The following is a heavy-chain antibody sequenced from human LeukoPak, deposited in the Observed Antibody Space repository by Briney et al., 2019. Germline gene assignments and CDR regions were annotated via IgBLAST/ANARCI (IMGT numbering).Heavy chain of an antibody. D-gene: IGHD2-21*02. CDR2: TSWNSGNI. CDR3: AKDSRSFVGMTAQNWFDS. V-gene: IGHV3-9*01. Sequence: PGGSLRLYGTASRFTVDDYAMLWLRQAQGKGLEWFSGTSWNSGNIVYADSVRGRFTISRDNAKNSLYLQMSSLRPEDTAFYYCAKDSRSFVGMTAQNWFDSWGQGTLVIVSS. J-gene: IGHJ5*01. CDR1: RFTVDDYA.